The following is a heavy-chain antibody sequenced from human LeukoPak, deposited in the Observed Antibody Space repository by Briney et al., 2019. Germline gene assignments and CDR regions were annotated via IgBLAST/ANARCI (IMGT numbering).Heavy chain of an antibody. V-gene: IGHV3-15*01. D-gene: IGHD5-24*01. Sequence: KPGGSLRLSCAASGFTFSNAWMSWVRQAPGKGLEWVGRIKSKTDGGTTDYAAPVKGRFTISRDDSKNTLYLQMNSLKTEDTAVYYCTAESKLDGQFYYWGQGTLVTVSS. CDR3: TAESKLDGQFYY. J-gene: IGHJ4*02. CDR1: GFTFSNAW. CDR2: IKSKTDGGTT.